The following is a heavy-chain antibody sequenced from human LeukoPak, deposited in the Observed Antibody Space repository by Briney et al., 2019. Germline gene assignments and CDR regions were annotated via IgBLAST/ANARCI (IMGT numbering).Heavy chain of an antibody. D-gene: IGHD5-18*01. V-gene: IGHV4-4*07. J-gene: IGHJ2*01. CDR1: GGSISSYY. Sequence: SETLSLTCTVSGGSISSYYWSWIRQPAGKGLEWIGRIYTSGSTNYNPSLKSRVTMSVDTSKNQFSLKLSSVTAADTAVYYCATEAYSYGYNPGWYFDLWGRGTLVTVSS. CDR2: IYTSGST. CDR3: ATEAYSYGYNPGWYFDL.